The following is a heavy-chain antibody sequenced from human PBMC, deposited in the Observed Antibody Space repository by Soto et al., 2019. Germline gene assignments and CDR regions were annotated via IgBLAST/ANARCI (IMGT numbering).Heavy chain of an antibody. CDR2: IIPIFGTA. Sequence: GASVKVSCKASGGTFSSYAISWVLQAPGQGLEWMGGIIPIFGTANYAQKFQGRVTITADESTSTAYMELSSLRSEDMAVYYCARASSLDSYYYYGMDVWGQGTTVTVSS. CDR3: ARASSLDSYYYYGMDV. V-gene: IGHV1-69*13. J-gene: IGHJ6*02. D-gene: IGHD6-6*01. CDR1: GGTFSSYA.